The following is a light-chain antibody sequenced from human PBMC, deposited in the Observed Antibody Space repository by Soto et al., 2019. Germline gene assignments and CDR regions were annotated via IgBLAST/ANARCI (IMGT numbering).Light chain of an antibody. CDR3: QQSYSTPQFT. CDR2: AAY. V-gene: IGKV1-39*01. Sequence: DIQMTQSPSSLSASVGDRVTITCRASQSISSYLNWYQQKPGKAPKLLIYAAYSLQSGVPSRFSGSGSGTDFTLTISSLQPEDFATYYCQQSYSTPQFTFGPGTNVDIK. J-gene: IGKJ3*01. CDR1: QSISSY.